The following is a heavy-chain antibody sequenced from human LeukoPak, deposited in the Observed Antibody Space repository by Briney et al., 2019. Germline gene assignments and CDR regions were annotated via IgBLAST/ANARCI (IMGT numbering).Heavy chain of an antibody. CDR2: TYYRSQWYY. CDR3: ARDPGYYYAMDV. Sequence: SQTLSLTCAISGASVSSNTAAWNWVRQSPSRGLEWLGRTYYRSQWYYDYATSVSSRIAINPDTSKNLFSLHLNSGTPEDTAVYYCARDPGYYYAMDVWGQGTTVTVSS. V-gene: IGHV6-1*01. D-gene: IGHD2-15*01. J-gene: IGHJ6*02. CDR1: GASVSSNTAA.